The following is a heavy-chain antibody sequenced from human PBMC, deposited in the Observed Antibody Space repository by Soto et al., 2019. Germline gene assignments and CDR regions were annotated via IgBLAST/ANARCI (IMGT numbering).Heavy chain of an antibody. CDR2: ISGSGGSA. CDR1: GFTFSSYA. Sequence: GGSLRLSCAASGFTFSSYAMSWVRQAPGKGLEWVSTISGSGGSAYYADSMKGRLTISRDNSKNTLYLQMNSLRAEDTAVYYCARGRGTCVVTTCYLPFDSWGQGALVTVSS. D-gene: IGHD2-2*01. J-gene: IGHJ4*02. V-gene: IGHV3-23*01. CDR3: ARGRGTCVVTTCYLPFDS.